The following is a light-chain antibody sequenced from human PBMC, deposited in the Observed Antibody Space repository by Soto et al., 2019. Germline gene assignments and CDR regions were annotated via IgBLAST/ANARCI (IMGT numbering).Light chain of an antibody. CDR2: EVS. Sequence: SALPQPPSASVSPGQSVTISCTGTSSDVGGYNYVSWYQQHPGKAPKLMIYEVSKRPSGVPDRFSGSKSGNTASLTVSGLQAEDEADYYCSSYAGSNNLFVFGTGTRSPS. CDR3: SSYAGSNNLFV. V-gene: IGLV2-8*01. CDR1: SSDVGGYNY. J-gene: IGLJ1*01.